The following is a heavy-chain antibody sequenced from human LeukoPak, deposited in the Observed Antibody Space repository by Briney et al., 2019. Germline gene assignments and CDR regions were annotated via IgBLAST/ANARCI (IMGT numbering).Heavy chain of an antibody. CDR1: GGSISSYY. CDR3: ARQRFEMAAFDI. CDR2: IYYSGST. D-gene: IGHD3-10*01. J-gene: IGHJ3*02. V-gene: IGHV4-59*08. Sequence: SENLSLSCTVSGGSISSYYWSWIRQPPGNGLEWIGYIYYSGSTNYNPALKSRVTISVDPSKNQFSLKLSSVTAADTAVYYCARQRFEMAAFDIWGQGTMVTVSS.